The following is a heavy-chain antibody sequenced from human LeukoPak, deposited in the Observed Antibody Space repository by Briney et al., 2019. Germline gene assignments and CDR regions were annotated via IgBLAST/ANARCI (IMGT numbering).Heavy chain of an antibody. CDR3: ARDIIAPGSLLYYDY. CDR1: GFTFSSYA. D-gene: IGHD6-13*01. Sequence: GGSLRLSCAASGFTFSSYAMSWVRQAPGKGLEWVSAISGSGGSTYYADSVKGRFTISRDNSKNTLYLQMNSLRAEDTAVYYCARDIIAPGSLLYYDYWGQGTLVTVSS. CDR2: ISGSGGST. V-gene: IGHV3-23*01. J-gene: IGHJ4*02.